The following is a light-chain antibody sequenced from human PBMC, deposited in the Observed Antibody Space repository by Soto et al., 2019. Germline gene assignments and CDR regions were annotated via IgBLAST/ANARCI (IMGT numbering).Light chain of an antibody. CDR2: EVS. CDR1: SSDVGGYNY. J-gene: IGLJ1*01. CDR3: SSYTSSSIDYV. Sequence: QSALTQPASVSGSPGQSITISCTGTSSDVGGYNYVSWYQQYPGKAPKLVIYEVSNRPSGVSNRFSGAKSGNTASLTISGLQAEDEADYYCSSYTSSSIDYVFGTGTKLTVL. V-gene: IGLV2-14*01.